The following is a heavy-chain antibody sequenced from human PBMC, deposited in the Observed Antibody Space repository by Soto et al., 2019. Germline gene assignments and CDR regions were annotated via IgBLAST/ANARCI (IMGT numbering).Heavy chain of an antibody. D-gene: IGHD6-13*01. CDR3: AKVLLNGRWYAAD. Sequence: GSLRLSCAASGFTFSSYGMHWVRQAPGKGLEWVAVICYDGSNKDYADSVKGRFTISRDNSKNTLYLQMNSLRAEDTAVYYCAKVLLNGRWYAADWGQGTLVTVSS. J-gene: IGHJ4*02. CDR1: GFTFSSYG. CDR2: ICYDGSNK. V-gene: IGHV3-33*06.